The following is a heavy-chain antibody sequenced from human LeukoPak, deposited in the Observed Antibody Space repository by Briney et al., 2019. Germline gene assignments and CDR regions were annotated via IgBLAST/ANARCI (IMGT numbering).Heavy chain of an antibody. Sequence: GGSLRLSCAASGFTFSSYWMNWVRQAPGKGLEWVANIKQDGSEKYYVDSVKGRFTISRDNAKNSLYLQMNSLRAEDTSVYYCASFYDFWSGYGFDYWGQGTLVTVSS. D-gene: IGHD3-3*01. J-gene: IGHJ4*02. CDR1: GFTFSSYW. V-gene: IGHV3-7*01. CDR2: IKQDGSEK. CDR3: ASFYDFWSGYGFDY.